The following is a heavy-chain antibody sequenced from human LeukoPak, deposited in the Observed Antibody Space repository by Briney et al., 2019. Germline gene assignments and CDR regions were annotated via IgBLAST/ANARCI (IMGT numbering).Heavy chain of an antibody. D-gene: IGHD3-16*01. Sequence: GASVKVSCKASGYTFTVYGFTWVRQAPGQGLEWMGWISALNGNANYAHKFRGRVTLTRDTSTGTAYMELRSLKSDDTAVYYCARDEQYQLMILDFWGQGTLITVSS. CDR1: GYTFTVYG. CDR3: ARDEQYQLMILDF. CDR2: ISALNGNA. V-gene: IGHV1-18*01. J-gene: IGHJ4*02.